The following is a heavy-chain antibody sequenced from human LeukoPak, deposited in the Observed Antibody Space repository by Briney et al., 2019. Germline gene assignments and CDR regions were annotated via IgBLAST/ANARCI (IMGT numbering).Heavy chain of an antibody. D-gene: IGHD5-24*01. V-gene: IGHV4-59*09. CDR2: YYSGST. Sequence: YYSGSTNYNPSLKSRVTISGDTSKNQFSLRLSSVTAADTAVDLCARGWRMAHYDNLGQGVLVTVFS. J-gene: IGHJ4*02. CDR3: ARGWRMAHYDN.